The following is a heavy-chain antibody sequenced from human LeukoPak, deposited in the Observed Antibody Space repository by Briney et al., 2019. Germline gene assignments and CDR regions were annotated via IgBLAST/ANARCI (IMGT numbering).Heavy chain of an antibody. CDR3: AKAPYYDVLTGYYG. CDR2: ISGSGGST. CDR1: GFTFSSYA. Sequence: GGSLRPSCAASGFTFSSYAMSWVRQAPGKGLEWVSAISGSGGSTYYADSVKGRFTISRDNSKNTLYLQMNSLRAEDTAVYYCAKAPYYDVLTGYYGWGQGTLVTVSS. J-gene: IGHJ4*02. V-gene: IGHV3-23*01. D-gene: IGHD3-9*01.